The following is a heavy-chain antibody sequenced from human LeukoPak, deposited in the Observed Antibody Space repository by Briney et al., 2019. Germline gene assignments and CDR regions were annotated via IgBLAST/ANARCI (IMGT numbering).Heavy chain of an antibody. D-gene: IGHD3-22*01. CDR2: IYYSGST. J-gene: IGHJ4*02. Sequence: SETLSLTCTVSGGSISSSSYYWGWIRQPPGKGLEWIGSIYYSGSTYYNPSLKSRVTISVDTSKNQFSLKLSSVTAADTAVYYCARQYGSGHYCFDYWGQGTLVTVSS. CDR1: GGSISSSSYY. CDR3: ARQYGSGHYCFDY. V-gene: IGHV4-39*01.